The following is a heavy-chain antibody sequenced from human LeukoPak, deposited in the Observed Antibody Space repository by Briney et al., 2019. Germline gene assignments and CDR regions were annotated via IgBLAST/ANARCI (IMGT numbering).Heavy chain of an antibody. CDR3: ARVNWNYVDWFDP. Sequence: SETLSLTCTVSGGSISSSSYYWGWIRQPPGKGLEWIGSIYYSGSTYCNPSLKSRVTISVDTSKNQFSLKLSSVTAADTAVYYCARVNWNYVDWFDPWGQGTLVTVSS. D-gene: IGHD1-7*01. CDR2: IYYSGST. J-gene: IGHJ5*02. CDR1: GGSISSSSYY. V-gene: IGHV4-39*07.